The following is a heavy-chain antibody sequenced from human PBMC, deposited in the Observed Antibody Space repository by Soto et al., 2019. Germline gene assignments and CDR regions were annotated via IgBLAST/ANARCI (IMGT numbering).Heavy chain of an antibody. CDR1: GDSIRSYH. D-gene: IGHD6-13*01. CDR3: ADRLSVAGNYFDY. CDR2: ISNSGST. Sequence: SETLSLTCTVSGDSIRSYHWSWIRQPPGKGLELIGYISNSGSTNYNPSLKSRVTISVDTSKKQFSLKLTSVTAADTAVYYCADRLSVAGNYFDYWGQGTLVTVSS. V-gene: IGHV4-59*08. J-gene: IGHJ4*02.